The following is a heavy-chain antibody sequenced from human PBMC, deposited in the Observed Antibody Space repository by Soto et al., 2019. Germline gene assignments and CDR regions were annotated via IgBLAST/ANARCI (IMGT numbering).Heavy chain of an antibody. D-gene: IGHD2-8*02. V-gene: IGHV1-2*02. Sequence: ASVKVSCKASGYSFTGYYIHWVRQAPGQGLEWMGWINPDSGATNYAQNFQGRVTLTSDTSISTASMDLASLTSDDTAVYYCARGDYGTGGYPFPYFDYWGQGTLVTVSS. CDR2: INPDSGAT. CDR3: ARGDYGTGGYPFPYFDY. CDR1: GYSFTGYY. J-gene: IGHJ4*02.